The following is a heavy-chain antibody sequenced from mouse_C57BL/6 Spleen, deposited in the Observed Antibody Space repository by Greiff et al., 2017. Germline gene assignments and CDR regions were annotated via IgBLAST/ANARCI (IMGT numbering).Heavy chain of an antibody. D-gene: IGHD1-1*01. CDR2: ISSGGSYT. CDR1: GFTFSSYG. CDR3: ARVTTLYFDY. Sequence: EVNVVESGGDLVKPGGSLKLSCAASGFTFSSYGMSWVRQTPDKRLEWVATISSGGSYTYYPDSVKGRFTISRDNAKNTLYLQMSSLKSEDTAMYYCARVTTLYFDYWGQGTTLTVSS. V-gene: IGHV5-6*01. J-gene: IGHJ2*01.